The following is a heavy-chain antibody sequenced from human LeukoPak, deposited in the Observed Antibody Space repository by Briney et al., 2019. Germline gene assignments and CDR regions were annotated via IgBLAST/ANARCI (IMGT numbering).Heavy chain of an antibody. J-gene: IGHJ5*02. V-gene: IGHV4-61*02. CDR3: ARAAGGSYYILSFDP. D-gene: IGHD1-26*01. CDR2: IYTSGST. CDR1: GGSISSSSYY. Sequence: ASETLSLTCTVSGGSISSSSYYWGWIRQPPGKGLEWIGRIYTSGSTNYNPSLKSRVTISVDTSKNQFSLKLSSVTAADTAVYYCARAAGGSYYILSFDPWGQGTLVTVSS.